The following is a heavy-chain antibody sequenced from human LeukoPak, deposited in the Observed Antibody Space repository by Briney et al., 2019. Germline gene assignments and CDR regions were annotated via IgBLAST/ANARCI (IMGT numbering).Heavy chain of an antibody. Sequence: TGGSLRLSCAASGFTFSSYGMTWVRQAPGKGLEWVSGISGSGGSTYYADSVKGRFTISRDNSKNTLYLQMNSLRAEDTAVYYCAKVPAVRRAAVDPWGQGTLVTVSS. CDR2: ISGSGGST. J-gene: IGHJ5*02. D-gene: IGHD6-25*01. CDR3: AKVPAVRRAAVDP. CDR1: GFTFSSYG. V-gene: IGHV3-23*01.